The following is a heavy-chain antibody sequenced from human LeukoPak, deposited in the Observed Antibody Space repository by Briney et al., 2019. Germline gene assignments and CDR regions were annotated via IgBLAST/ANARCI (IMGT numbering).Heavy chain of an antibody. D-gene: IGHD6-19*01. J-gene: IGHJ4*02. Sequence: GGSLRLSCAASGFTFSNYWMHWVRQAPGKWLVWVSGISTDATSTRYADSVKGRFTISRENAKNTVYLQMNSLRAEDTAVYYCARVSGWDPFDNWGQGTLVTVSA. V-gene: IGHV3-74*01. CDR1: GFTFSNYW. CDR2: ISTDATST. CDR3: ARVSGWDPFDN.